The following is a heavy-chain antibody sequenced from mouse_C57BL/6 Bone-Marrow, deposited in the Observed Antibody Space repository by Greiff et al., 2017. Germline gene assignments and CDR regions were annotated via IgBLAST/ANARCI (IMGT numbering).Heavy chain of an antibody. J-gene: IGHJ3*01. Sequence: QVQLKESGAELVRPGTSVKVSCKASGYAFTNYLIEWVKQRPGQGLEWIGVINPGSGGTNYNEKFKGKATLTADKSSSTAYLQLSSLTSEDSAVYFCAKLTGTPYWGQGTLVTVSA. CDR3: AKLTGTPY. CDR1: GYAFTNYL. V-gene: IGHV1-54*01. CDR2: INPGSGGT. D-gene: IGHD4-1*01.